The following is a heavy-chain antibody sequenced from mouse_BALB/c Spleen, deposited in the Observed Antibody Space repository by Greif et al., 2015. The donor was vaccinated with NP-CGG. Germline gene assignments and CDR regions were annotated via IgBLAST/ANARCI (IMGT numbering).Heavy chain of an antibody. CDR2: KKYSGDT. Sequence: EVMLVESGPDLVKPSQSLSLTCTVTGYSITSGYSWHWIRQFPGNKLEWMGYKKYSGDTYYNPSLKSRISITRDISKDQFFLQLNSVTTEDTATYYCARRAVITTGYVDVWGAGTTVTVSS. CDR1: GYSITSGYS. CDR3: ARRAVITTGYVDV. V-gene: IGHV3-1*02. D-gene: IGHD1-1*01. J-gene: IGHJ1*01.